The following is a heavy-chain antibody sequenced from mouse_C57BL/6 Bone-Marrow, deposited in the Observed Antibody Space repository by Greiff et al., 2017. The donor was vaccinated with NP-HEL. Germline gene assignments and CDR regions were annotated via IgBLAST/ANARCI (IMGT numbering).Heavy chain of an antibody. CDR2: ISYDGSN. V-gene: IGHV3-6*01. CDR1: GYSITSGYY. Sequence: EVQLVESGPGLVKPSQSLSLTCSVTGYSITSGYYWNWIRQFPGNKLEWMGYISYDGSNNYNPSLKNRISITRDTSKNQFFLKLNSVTTEDTATYYCAREWRQLRLPYYAMDYWGQGTSVTVSS. D-gene: IGHD3-2*02. J-gene: IGHJ4*01. CDR3: AREWRQLRLPYYAMDY.